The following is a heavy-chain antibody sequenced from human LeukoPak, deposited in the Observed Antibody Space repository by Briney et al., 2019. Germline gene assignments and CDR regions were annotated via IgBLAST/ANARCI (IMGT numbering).Heavy chain of an antibody. Sequence: GGSLRLSCAASGFTFSGYAMSWVRQAPGKGLEWVSAISGSGGSTYYADSVKGRFTISRDNSKNTLYLQMNSLRAEDTAVYYCASLLAYCGGDCWGQGTLVTVSS. D-gene: IGHD2-21*01. V-gene: IGHV3-23*01. CDR2: ISGSGGST. J-gene: IGHJ4*02. CDR3: ASLLAYCGGDC. CDR1: GFTFSGYA.